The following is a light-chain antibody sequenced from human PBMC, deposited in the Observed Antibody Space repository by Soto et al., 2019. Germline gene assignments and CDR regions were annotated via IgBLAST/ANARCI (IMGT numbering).Light chain of an antibody. J-gene: IGKJ1*01. V-gene: IGKV1-9*01. Sequence: DIQLTQSPSFLSASVGDRVTITCRASQGISSYLAWYQQKPGKAPKLLIYAASTLQSGVPSRFSGSGSGTEFTLTISSLQSEDFAVYYCQQYNNWPCTFGQGTKVDIK. CDR1: QGISSY. CDR2: AAS. CDR3: QQYNNWPCT.